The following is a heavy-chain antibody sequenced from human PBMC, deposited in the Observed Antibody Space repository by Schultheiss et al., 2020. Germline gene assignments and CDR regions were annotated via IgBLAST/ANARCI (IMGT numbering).Heavy chain of an antibody. J-gene: IGHJ4*02. CDR1: RFTFSTYS. Sequence: GGSLRLSCAASRFTFSTYSMSWVRQAPGKGLEWVANIKQDGSEKYYVDSVKGRFTISRDNSKNTLYLQMNSLRAEDTAVYYCATGTGLLLSPAFYWGQGTLVTVSS. D-gene: IGHD2-15*01. CDR3: ATGTGLLLSPAFY. V-gene: IGHV3-7*01. CDR2: IKQDGSEK.